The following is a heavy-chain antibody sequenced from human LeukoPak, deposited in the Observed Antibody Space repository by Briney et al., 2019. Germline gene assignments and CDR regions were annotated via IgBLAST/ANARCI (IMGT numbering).Heavy chain of an antibody. V-gene: IGHV4-4*02. CDR3: AGLVGRYSSGLYYYYFDY. J-gene: IGHJ4*02. Sequence: SETLSLTCTVSGDSLNSLDLWSWVRQPPGKGLEWIGERYLSGTTHSNPSVKSRVTISIDKSKNQFFLNLSSVTAADTAVYYCAGLVGRYSSGLYYYYFDYWGQGTLVTVSS. D-gene: IGHD3-22*01. CDR1: GDSLNSLDL. CDR2: RYLSGTT.